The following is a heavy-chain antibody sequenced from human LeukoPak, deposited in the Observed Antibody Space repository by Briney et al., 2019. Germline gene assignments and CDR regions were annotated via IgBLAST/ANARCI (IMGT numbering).Heavy chain of an antibody. D-gene: IGHD2-2*01. CDR1: GFTFSSYP. J-gene: IGHJ4*02. Sequence: GRSLRLSCAASGFTFSSYPMHWVRHAPGKGLECVAVISFDVTDKSYADSVKGRFTISRDNSRKTLYLQMNSLRPEDTAVYYCAREASEKGGIDYWGQGTLVTVSS. V-gene: IGHV3-30-3*01. CDR3: AREASEKGGIDY. CDR2: ISFDVTDK.